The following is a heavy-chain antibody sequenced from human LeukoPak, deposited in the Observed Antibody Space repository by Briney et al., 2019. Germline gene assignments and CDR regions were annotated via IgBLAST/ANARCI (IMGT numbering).Heavy chain of an antibody. J-gene: IGHJ4*02. D-gene: IGHD2-2*01. CDR3: AKGPLAVVPAFKIKYFFDS. CDR2: IHYDSSTE. Sequence: KSGGSLRLSCAASGFAFSSYGMHWVRQAPGKGLEWVAYIHYDSSTEDYADSVKGRFTISRDNSKNTLFLQMNNLRVEDMGVLYCAKGPLAVVPAFKIKYFFDSWGQGTLVTVSS. CDR1: GFAFSSYG. V-gene: IGHV3-30*02.